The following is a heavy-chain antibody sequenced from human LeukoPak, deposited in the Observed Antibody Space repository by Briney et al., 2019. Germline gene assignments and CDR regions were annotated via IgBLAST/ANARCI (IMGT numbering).Heavy chain of an antibody. V-gene: IGHV3-30*18. CDR2: ISYDGSSK. Sequence: GGSPRLSCAASGFTFSSYGMHWVRQAPGKGPEWVAVISYDGSSKYYADSVKGRFTISRDNSKNTLYLQMNSLRAEDTAVYYCAKDQRLKPPILWFGLLDYWGQGTLVTVSS. J-gene: IGHJ4*02. CDR3: AKDQRLKPPILWFGLLDY. CDR1: GFTFSSYG. D-gene: IGHD3-10*01.